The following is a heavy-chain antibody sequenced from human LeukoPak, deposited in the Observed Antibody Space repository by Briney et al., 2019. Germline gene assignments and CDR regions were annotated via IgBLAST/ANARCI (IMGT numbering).Heavy chain of an antibody. Sequence: ASVKVSCKASGYTFTSYGISWVRQAPGQGLEWMGWISAYNGNTNYAQRLQGRVTMTTDTSTSTAYMELRSLRSDDTAVYYRARKPEAGYSYGSLDAFDIWGQGTMVTVSS. CDR2: ISAYNGNT. CDR1: GYTFTSYG. D-gene: IGHD5-18*01. CDR3: ARKPEAGYSYGSLDAFDI. V-gene: IGHV1-18*01. J-gene: IGHJ3*02.